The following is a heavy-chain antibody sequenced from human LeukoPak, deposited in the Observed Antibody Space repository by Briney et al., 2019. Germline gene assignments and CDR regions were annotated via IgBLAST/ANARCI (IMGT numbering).Heavy chain of an antibody. CDR3: ARVLPQQLVRTTAPHYYYYMDV. D-gene: IGHD6-13*01. Sequence: ASVKVSCKASGYTFTSYAMNWVRQAPGQGLEWMGWINTNTGNPTYAQGFTGRFVFSLDTSVSAAYLQISSLKAEDTAVYYCARVLPQQLVRTTAPHYYYYMDVWGKGTTVTVSS. CDR2: INTNTGNP. CDR1: GYTFTSYA. V-gene: IGHV7-4-1*02. J-gene: IGHJ6*03.